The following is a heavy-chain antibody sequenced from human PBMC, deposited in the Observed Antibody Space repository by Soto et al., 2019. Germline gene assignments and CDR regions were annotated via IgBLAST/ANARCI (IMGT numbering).Heavy chain of an antibody. D-gene: IGHD4-17*01. CDR3: AREMDYGDYDAFDI. CDR2: ISYDGSNK. Sequence: PGGSLRLSCAASGFTFNNYAMSWVRQAPGKGLEWVSAISYDGSNKYYADSVKGRFTISRDNSKNTLYLQMNSLRAEDTAVYYCAREMDYGDYDAFDIWGQGTMVTVSS. V-gene: IGHV3-30-3*01. J-gene: IGHJ3*02. CDR1: GFTFNNYA.